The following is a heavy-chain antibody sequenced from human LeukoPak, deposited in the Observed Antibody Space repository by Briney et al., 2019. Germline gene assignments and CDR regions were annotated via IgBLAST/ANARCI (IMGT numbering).Heavy chain of an antibody. CDR2: IRYDGSNK. V-gene: IGHV3-30*02. J-gene: IGHJ4*02. CDR1: GFTFSSYA. D-gene: IGHD2-21*02. Sequence: GRSLRLSCAASGFTFSSYAMHWVRQAPGKGLEWVAFIRYDGSNKFYADSVKGRFTISRDNSNNTLYVQMNSLRAEDTAVYYCAKSAVRGLPVLGNWGQGTLVTVSS. CDR3: AKSAVRGLPVLGN.